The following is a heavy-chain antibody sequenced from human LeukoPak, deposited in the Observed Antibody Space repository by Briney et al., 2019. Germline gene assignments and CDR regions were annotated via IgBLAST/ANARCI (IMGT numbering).Heavy chain of an antibody. V-gene: IGHV4-59*08. D-gene: IGHD3-10*01. CDR3: ARGNGDYYFDY. CDR1: GGSIRSYY. J-gene: IGHJ4*02. Sequence: SETLSLTCTVSGGSIRSYYWSWIRQPPGKGLEWIGYMYYGGNTNYNPSLKSRVTISLDTSKNQFSLRLSSVTAADTAVYYCARGNGDYYFDYWGQGILVTVSS. CDR2: MYYGGNT.